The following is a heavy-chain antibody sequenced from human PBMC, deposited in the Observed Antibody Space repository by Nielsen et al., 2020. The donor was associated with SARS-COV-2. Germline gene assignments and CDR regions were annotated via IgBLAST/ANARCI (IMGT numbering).Heavy chain of an antibody. D-gene: IGHD6-19*01. CDR3: AREMYSSGWD. CDR2: ISYDGSNK. V-gene: IGHV3-30*12. J-gene: IGHJ4*02. CDR1: GLIFGTYG. Sequence: GGSLRLSCRASGLIFGTYGMHWVRQAPGKGLEWVAVISYDGSNKYYADSVKGRFTISRDNSKNTLYLQMNSLRGEDTGVYYCAREMYSSGWDWGQGTQVTVSS.